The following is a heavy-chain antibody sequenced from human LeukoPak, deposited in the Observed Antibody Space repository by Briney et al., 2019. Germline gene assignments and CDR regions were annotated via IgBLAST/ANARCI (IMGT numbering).Heavy chain of an antibody. Sequence: GGSLRLSCAASGFTFSSYWMHWVRQAPGKGLVWVSRINSDGSSTSYADSVKGRFTISRDNAKNSLYLQMNSLRAEDTALYYCAKGGQWLVLGPLLDYWGQGTLVTVSS. J-gene: IGHJ4*02. D-gene: IGHD6-19*01. V-gene: IGHV3-74*01. CDR3: AKGGQWLVLGPLLDY. CDR2: INSDGSST. CDR1: GFTFSSYW.